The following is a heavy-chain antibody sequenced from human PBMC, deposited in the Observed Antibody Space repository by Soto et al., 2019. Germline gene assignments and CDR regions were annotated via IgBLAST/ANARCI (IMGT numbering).Heavy chain of an antibody. D-gene: IGHD3-9*01. CDR2: INDRGSI. CDR1: GGSFSGYY. Sequence: QVQLQQWGAGPLRPLETLSLTCGVSGGSFSGYYWAWIRQSPGKGLEWIGEINDRGSINYNPSLKSRVSISVDTLKNHYSLNLRSVTAADTAVDYCARESHDILTGPPWVWYFDLWGRGTLVTVSS. CDR3: ARESHDILTGPPWVWYFDL. J-gene: IGHJ2*01. V-gene: IGHV4-34*01.